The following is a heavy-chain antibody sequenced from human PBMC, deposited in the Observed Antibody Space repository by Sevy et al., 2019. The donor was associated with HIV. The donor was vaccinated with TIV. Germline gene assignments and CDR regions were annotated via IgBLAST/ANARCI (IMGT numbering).Heavy chain of an antibody. D-gene: IGHD3-10*01. Sequence: ASVKVSCKASGYTFTIDGISWVRQAPEQGLEWMGWISAYSGNTNYAQNLQGRVTMTTDTSTTTAYMELRSLRFDDTAVYYCARTSSYGSGNHFDYWGQGTLVTVSS. CDR1: GYTFTIDG. J-gene: IGHJ4*02. CDR3: ARTSSYGSGNHFDY. V-gene: IGHV1-18*01. CDR2: ISAYSGNT.